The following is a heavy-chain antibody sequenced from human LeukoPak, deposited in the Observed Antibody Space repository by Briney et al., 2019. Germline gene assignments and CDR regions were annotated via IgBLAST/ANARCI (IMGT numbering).Heavy chain of an antibody. V-gene: IGHV4-38-2*01. Sequence: SETLSLTCAVSGYSISSGYYWGWIRQPPGKGLEWIGSIYHSGSTYYNPSLKSRVTISVGTSKNQFSLKLSSVTAADTAVYYCARHGKDIVVAYFDYWGQGTLVTVSS. D-gene: IGHD2-2*01. CDR1: GYSISSGYY. CDR3: ARHGKDIVVAYFDY. J-gene: IGHJ4*02. CDR2: IYHSGST.